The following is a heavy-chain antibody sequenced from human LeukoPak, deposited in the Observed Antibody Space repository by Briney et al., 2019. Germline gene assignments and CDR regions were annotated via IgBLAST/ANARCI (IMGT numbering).Heavy chain of an antibody. V-gene: IGHV4-61*02. CDR2: IYTSGST. D-gene: IGHD3-10*01. CDR1: GGSGSRGSYY. J-gene: IGHJ4*02. Sequence: PSETLSLTCTVSGGSGSRGSYYWSWIRQPAGKGLEWIGRIYTSGSTNYSPSLKSRVTISVDTSKNQFSLKLSSVTAADTAVYYCARDLWGSGIDNWGQGTLVTVSS. CDR3: ARDLWGSGIDN.